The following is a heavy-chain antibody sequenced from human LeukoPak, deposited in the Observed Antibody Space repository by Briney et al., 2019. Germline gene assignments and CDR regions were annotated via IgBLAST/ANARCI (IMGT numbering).Heavy chain of an antibody. CDR3: ARDKIEGPTKLDY. V-gene: IGHV3-7*01. D-gene: IGHD1-1*01. CDR2: IKQDESEK. J-gene: IGHJ4*02. Sequence: RGSLRLSCAASGFTFSSYWMSWVRQAPGKGLEWVANIKQDESEKYYVDSLKGRFTISRDNAKNSLYLQMNSLRAEDTAAYYCARDKIEGPTKLDYWGQGILVTVSS. CDR1: GFTFSSYW.